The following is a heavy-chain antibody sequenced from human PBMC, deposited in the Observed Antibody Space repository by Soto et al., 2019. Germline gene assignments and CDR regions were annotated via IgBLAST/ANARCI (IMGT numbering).Heavy chain of an antibody. J-gene: IGHJ6*03. D-gene: IGHD2-8*01. Sequence: GGSLRLSCAASGFTFSSYSMNWVRQAPGKGLEWVSSISSSSSYIYYADSVKGRFTISRDNAKNSLYLQMNSLRAEDTAVYYCARDGVVLMVYATVVNYYYMDVWGKGTTVTVSS. CDR1: GFTFSSYS. CDR3: ARDGVVLMVYATVVNYYYMDV. CDR2: ISSSSSYI. V-gene: IGHV3-21*01.